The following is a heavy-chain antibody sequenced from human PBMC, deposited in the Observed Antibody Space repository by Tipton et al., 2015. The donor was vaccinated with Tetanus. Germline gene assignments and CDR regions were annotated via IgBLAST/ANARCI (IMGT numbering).Heavy chain of an antibody. J-gene: IGHJ4*02. D-gene: IGHD2-15*01. CDR1: GFIFSSYG. V-gene: IGHV3-33*01. Sequence: SLRLSCAASGFIFSSYGIHWVRQAPGKGLEWVAVSWYDGTDKYYADSVKRRFTISRDNSKNKLNLQMNILRAEDTAVYYCAREADCSGGSCFSGDFDNWGQGTQVPVSS. CDR2: SWYDGTDK. CDR3: AREADCSGGSCFSGDFDN.